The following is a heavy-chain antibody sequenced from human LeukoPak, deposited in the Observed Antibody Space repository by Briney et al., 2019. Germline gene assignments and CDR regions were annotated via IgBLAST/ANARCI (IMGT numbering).Heavy chain of an antibody. V-gene: IGHV4-34*01. CDR1: GGSFSGYY. Sequence: PSETLSLTCAVYGGSFSGYYWSWIRQPPGKGLEWIGEINHSGSTNYNPSLKSRVTISVDTSKNQFSLKLSSVTAADTAVYYCARCIVATVIDYWGQGTLVTVSS. D-gene: IGHD5-12*01. CDR3: ARCIVATVIDY. CDR2: INHSGST. J-gene: IGHJ4*02.